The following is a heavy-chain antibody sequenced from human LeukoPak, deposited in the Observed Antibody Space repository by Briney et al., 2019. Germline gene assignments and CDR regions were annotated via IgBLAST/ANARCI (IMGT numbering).Heavy chain of an antibody. CDR2: IYYSGST. CDR3: ARHVPDDYGDYRPYWYFDL. V-gene: IGHV4-59*08. Sequence: SSETLSFTCTVSGGSISSYYWSWIRQPPGKGLEWIGYIYYSGSTNYNPSLKSRVTISVDTSKNQFSLKLSSVTAADTAVYYCARHVPDDYGDYRPYWYFDLWGRGTLVTVSS. D-gene: IGHD4-17*01. CDR1: GGSISSYY. J-gene: IGHJ2*01.